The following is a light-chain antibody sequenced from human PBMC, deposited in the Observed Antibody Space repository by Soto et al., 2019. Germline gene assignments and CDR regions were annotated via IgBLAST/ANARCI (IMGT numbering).Light chain of an antibody. V-gene: IGKV2-28*01. CDR2: LGS. CDR3: MQALKNPVT. CDR1: QSLLHNNGYNY. J-gene: IGKJ5*01. Sequence: EIVMTQSPLSLPVTLGEPASISCRSSQSLLHNNGYNYLDWYVQKTGLSPALLIHLGSNRAPGVPARFSGSGSGTDFTLKISRVEAEDVVVYYCMQALKNPVTFGQGTRLEIK.